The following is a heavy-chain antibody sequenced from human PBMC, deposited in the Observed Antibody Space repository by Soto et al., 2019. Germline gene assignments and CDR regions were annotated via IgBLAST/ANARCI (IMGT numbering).Heavy chain of an antibody. CDR2: ISAYNGNT. Sequence: QVQLVQSGAEVKKPGASVKVSCKASGYTFTSYGISWVRQAPGQGLEWMGWISAYNGNTNYAQKLKGRATMPTYTSTSTSYVELRSLRSDDTAVYYCARAYGYYYGMDVWGQGTTVTVSS. J-gene: IGHJ6*02. CDR1: GYTFTSYG. CDR3: ARAYGYYYGMDV. D-gene: IGHD4-17*01. V-gene: IGHV1-18*01.